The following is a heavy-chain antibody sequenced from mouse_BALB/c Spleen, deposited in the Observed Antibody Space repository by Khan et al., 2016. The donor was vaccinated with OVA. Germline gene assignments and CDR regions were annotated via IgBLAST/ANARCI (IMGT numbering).Heavy chain of an antibody. CDR2: INPSSGYN. J-gene: IGHJ2*01. CDR1: GYTFTSYT. Sequence: QVQLQQSGAELARPGASVKMSCKASGYTFTSYTMHWVKQRPGQGLEWIGYINPSSGYNKYNQKFKDKATLTADKSSSTAYMQLSSLTTDYSAVYYCARTHERWGQGTTLTVSS. V-gene: IGHV1-4*01. CDR3: ARTHER.